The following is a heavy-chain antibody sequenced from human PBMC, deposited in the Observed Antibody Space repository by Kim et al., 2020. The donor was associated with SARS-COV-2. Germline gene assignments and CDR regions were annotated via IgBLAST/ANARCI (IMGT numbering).Heavy chain of an antibody. CDR3: AKDLQQLLDAFDI. J-gene: IGHJ3*02. V-gene: IGHV3-23*01. Sequence: YADSVKGRFTISRDNSKNTLYLQMNSLRAEDTAVYYCAKDLQQLLDAFDIWGQGTMVTVSS. D-gene: IGHD6-13*01.